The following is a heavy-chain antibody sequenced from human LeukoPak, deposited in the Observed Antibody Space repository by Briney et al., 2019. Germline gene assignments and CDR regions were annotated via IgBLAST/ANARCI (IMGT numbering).Heavy chain of an antibody. CDR2: INNDGGT. CDR3: ARSGWPYYFDY. CDR1: GFTLSSYW. V-gene: IGHV3-74*03. Sequence: GGSLRLSCAASGFTLSSYWMHWVRQDPGKGLVWVSRINNDGGTTYADPVKGRFTISRDNAKNTLYLQMNSLRVEDTAIHYCARSGWPYYFDYWGQGTLVSVSS. D-gene: IGHD5-24*01. J-gene: IGHJ4*02.